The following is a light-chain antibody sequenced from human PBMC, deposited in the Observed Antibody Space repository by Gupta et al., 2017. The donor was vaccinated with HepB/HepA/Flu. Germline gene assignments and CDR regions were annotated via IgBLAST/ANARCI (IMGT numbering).Light chain of an antibody. CDR3: MQALQTPWT. Sequence: DIVMTQSPLSLHVTPGEPASISCRSSQSLLHSNGYNYLDLYLQKPGQSPQLLIYLGSNRASGVPDRFSGSGSGTDFTLKISRVEAEDVGVYYCMQALQTPWTFGQGTKVEIK. J-gene: IGKJ1*01. V-gene: IGKV2-28*01. CDR1: QSLLHSNGYNY. CDR2: LGS.